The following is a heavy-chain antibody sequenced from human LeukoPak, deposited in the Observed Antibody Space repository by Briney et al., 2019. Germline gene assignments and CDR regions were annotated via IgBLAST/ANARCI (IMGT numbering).Heavy chain of an antibody. J-gene: IGHJ2*01. D-gene: IGHD3-10*01. CDR3: ARGRGTTMVRGVITNYFDL. CDR1: GYTFTSYG. V-gene: IGHV1-2*02. CDR2: IDPNSGCT. Sequence: ASVKVSCKASGYTFTSYGISWVRQAPGQGLEWMGWIDPNSGCTNYAQKFLGSVTMTGDTSINTAFIELSRLRSDDTAIYYCARGRGTTMVRGVITNYFDLWGRGSLVTVSS.